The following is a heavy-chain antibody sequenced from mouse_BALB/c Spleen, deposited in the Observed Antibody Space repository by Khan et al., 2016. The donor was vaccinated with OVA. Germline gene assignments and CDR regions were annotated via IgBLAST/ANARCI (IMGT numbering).Heavy chain of an antibody. CDR1: GFTFSDYG. V-gene: IGHV5-15*02. Sequence: EVELVASGGGLVQPGGSRKLSCEASGFTFSDYGMAWVRQAPGKGPEWVAFISDLAYTIYYADTVTGRFTISRENAKNTLYLEMSSPRPEDTAIYYCARGGGTAPFAYWGLGTLVTVSA. CDR3: ARGGGTAPFAY. J-gene: IGHJ3*01. D-gene: IGHD1-2*01. CDR2: ISDLAYTI.